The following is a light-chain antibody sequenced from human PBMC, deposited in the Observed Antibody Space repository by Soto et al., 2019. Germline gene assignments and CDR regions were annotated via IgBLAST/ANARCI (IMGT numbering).Light chain of an antibody. V-gene: IGLV3-21*02. J-gene: IGLJ1*01. CDR2: DDS. CDR1: NIGSKS. CDR3: QLWDTDSDPGV. Sequence: SYELTQPPSVSVAPGQTARITCGGDNIGSKSVHWYQQKPGQAPVLVLYDDSDRPSGIPERFSGSNSGNTATLIISRVDAGDEAGYYCQLWDTDSDPGVFGTGTKVTVL.